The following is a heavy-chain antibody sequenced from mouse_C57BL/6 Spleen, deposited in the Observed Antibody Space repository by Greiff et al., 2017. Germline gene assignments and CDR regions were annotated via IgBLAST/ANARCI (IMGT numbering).Heavy chain of an antibody. D-gene: IGHD1-1*01. Sequence: QVQLQQSGPELVKPGASVKISCKASGYAFSSSWMNWVKQRPGKGLEWIGRIYPGDGDTNYNGKFKGKATLTADKSSSTAYMQLSSLTSEDSAVYFCAKGPHYYGSSYYAMDYWGQGTSVTVSS. V-gene: IGHV1-82*01. CDR2: IYPGDGDT. CDR1: GYAFSSSW. CDR3: AKGPHYYGSSYYAMDY. J-gene: IGHJ4*01.